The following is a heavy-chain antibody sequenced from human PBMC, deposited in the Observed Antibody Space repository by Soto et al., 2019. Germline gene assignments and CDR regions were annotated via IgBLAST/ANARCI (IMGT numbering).Heavy chain of an antibody. D-gene: IGHD7-27*01. V-gene: IGHV1-2*04. CDR2: INPNSGGT. CDR3: ARAGEDELYYFDY. Sequence: ASVKVSCKASGYTFTGYYMHWVRQAPGQGLEWMGWINPNSGGTNYAQKFQGWVTMTRDTSISTAYMELSRLRSDDTAVYYCARAGEDELYYFDYWGQGTLVTVSS. J-gene: IGHJ4*02. CDR1: GYTFTGYY.